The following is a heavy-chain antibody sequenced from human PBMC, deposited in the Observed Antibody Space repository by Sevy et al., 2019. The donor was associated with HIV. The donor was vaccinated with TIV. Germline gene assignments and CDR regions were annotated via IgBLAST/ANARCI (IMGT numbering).Heavy chain of an antibody. V-gene: IGHV3-53*01. CDR3: PRQYYYDSSDSYYFDY. CDR2: IYSGGST. CDR1: GFTVSTNY. Sequence: GGSLRLSCAASGFTVSTNYMSWVRQAPGKGLEWVSVIYSGGSTYYADSVKGRFTISRDNSKNTLYLQMNSLRAEDTAVYYCPRQYYYDSSDSYYFDYWGQGTLVTVSS. D-gene: IGHD3-22*01. J-gene: IGHJ4*02.